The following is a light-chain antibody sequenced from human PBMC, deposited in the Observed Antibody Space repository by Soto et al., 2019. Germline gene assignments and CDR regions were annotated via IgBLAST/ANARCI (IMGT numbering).Light chain of an antibody. CDR1: QGISSY. CDR3: QQLGT. J-gene: IGKJ1*01. V-gene: IGKV1-9*01. CDR2: AAS. Sequence: DIQLTQSPSFLSASVGDRITITCRASQGISSYLAWYQQKPGKAPKLLIYAASTLQSGVPSRFSGSGSGTEFTLTISSLQPEYFATYYCQQLGTFGQGTKVEIK.